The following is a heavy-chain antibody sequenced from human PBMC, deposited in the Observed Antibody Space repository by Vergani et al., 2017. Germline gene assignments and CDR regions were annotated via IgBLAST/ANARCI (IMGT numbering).Heavy chain of an antibody. CDR3: AKGIMVYGSGSWYY. CDR2: IRYDGSNK. Sequence: QVQLVESGGGVVQPGGSLRLSCAASGFSFSSFGMHWVRQAPGKGLEWVTFIRYDGSNKYYADSVRGRLTISRDNSKNTVYLQMNSLRTGDTAVYYCAKGIMVYGSGSWYYGGERALLTVSS. D-gene: IGHD3-10*01. V-gene: IGHV3-30*02. CDR1: GFSFSSFG. J-gene: IGHJ4*01.